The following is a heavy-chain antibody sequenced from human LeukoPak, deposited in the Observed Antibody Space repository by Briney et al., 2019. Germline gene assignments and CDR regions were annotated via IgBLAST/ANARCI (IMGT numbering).Heavy chain of an antibody. J-gene: IGHJ4*02. D-gene: IGHD1-26*01. CDR2: IYYSGST. CDR1: GGSISSYY. CDR3: ARRVGATYYFDY. V-gene: IGHV4-59*01. Sequence: SETLSLTCTVSGGSISSYYWSWIRQPPGKGLEWIGYIYYSGSTNYNPSLKSRVTISVDTSKNQFSLKLSSVTAADTAVYYCARRVGATYYFDYWGQGTLVTVSS.